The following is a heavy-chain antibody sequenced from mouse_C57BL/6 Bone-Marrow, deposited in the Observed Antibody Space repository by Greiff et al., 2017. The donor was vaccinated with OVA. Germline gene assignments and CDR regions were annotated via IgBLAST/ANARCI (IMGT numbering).Heavy chain of an antibody. Sequence: VQLQQSGAELVRPGASVKLSCTASGFNIKDDYMHWVKQRPEQGLEWIGWIDPENGDTEYASKFQGKATITADTSSNTAYLQLSSLTSEDTAVYYCTTYGYIAYWGQGTLVTVSA. CDR2: IDPENGDT. D-gene: IGHD2-2*01. V-gene: IGHV14-4*01. CDR3: TTYGYIAY. CDR1: GFNIKDDY. J-gene: IGHJ3*01.